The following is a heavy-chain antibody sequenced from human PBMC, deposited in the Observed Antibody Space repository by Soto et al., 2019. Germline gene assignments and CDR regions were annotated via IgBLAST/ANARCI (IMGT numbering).Heavy chain of an antibody. J-gene: IGHJ5*02. Sequence: ETLSLTCNVSGGSISNYYWTWVRQSPEKGLEWIGYMYYNGNINYNPSLKSRVTISIDTSKNQFSLTLKSVTAADTAVYYCASGGNWFDPWGQRVLVTVSS. CDR1: GGSISNYY. CDR3: ASGGNWFDP. D-gene: IGHD3-16*01. CDR2: MYYNGNI. V-gene: IGHV4-59*01.